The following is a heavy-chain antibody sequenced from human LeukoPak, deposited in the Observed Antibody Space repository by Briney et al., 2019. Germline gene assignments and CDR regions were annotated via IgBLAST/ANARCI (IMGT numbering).Heavy chain of an antibody. J-gene: IGHJ5*02. Sequence: PGGSLRLSCAASGFTFSSYWMSWVRQAPGKGLEWVASIDQDGSDKFSVDSVKGRFTISRDNARNSMYLQMNSLRAEDTAVYYCARATLGWFDPWGQGTLVTVSP. CDR2: IDQDGSDK. V-gene: IGHV3-7*01. CDR1: GFTFSSYW. D-gene: IGHD7-27*01. CDR3: ARATLGWFDP.